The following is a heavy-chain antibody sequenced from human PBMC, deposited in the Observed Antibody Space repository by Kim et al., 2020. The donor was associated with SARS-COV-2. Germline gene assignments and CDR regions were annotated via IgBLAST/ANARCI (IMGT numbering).Heavy chain of an antibody. Sequence: SETLSLTCTVSGYSISSGYYWGWIRQPPGKGLEWIGSIYHSGSTYYNPSLKSRVTISVDTSKNQFSLKLSSVTAADTAVYYCARDFYYYDSSGVFDPWGQGTLVTVSS. J-gene: IGHJ5*02. V-gene: IGHV4-38-2*02. D-gene: IGHD3-22*01. CDR3: ARDFYYYDSSGVFDP. CDR2: IYHSGST. CDR1: GYSISSGYY.